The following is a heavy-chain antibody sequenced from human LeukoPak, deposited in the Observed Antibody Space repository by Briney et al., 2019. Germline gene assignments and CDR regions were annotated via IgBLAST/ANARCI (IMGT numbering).Heavy chain of an antibody. V-gene: IGHV3-30-3*01. CDR1: GFTFSSYA. J-gene: IGHJ6*04. CDR3: ARDISARRLDV. D-gene: IGHD3-16*01. CDR2: ISYDGSNK. Sequence: GRSLRLSCAASGFTFSSYAMHWVRQAPGKGLEWVAVISYDGSNKYYADSVKGRFTISRDNSKNTLYLQMNSLRAEDTAVYYCARDISARRLDVWGKGTTVTVSS.